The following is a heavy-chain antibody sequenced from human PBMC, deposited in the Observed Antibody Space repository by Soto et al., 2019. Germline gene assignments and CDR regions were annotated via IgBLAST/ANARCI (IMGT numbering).Heavy chain of an antibody. CDR1: GYSFTSYW. CDR3: ARQISAPTHFDY. CDR2: IYPGDSDT. D-gene: IGHD3-10*01. Sequence: PGESLKISCKGSGYSFTSYWIGWVRQMPGKGLECMGIIYPGDSDTKYSPSFQGQVTISADTSISTAYLQWSSLKASDTAIYYCARQISAPTHFDYWGQGTLVTVSS. V-gene: IGHV5-51*01. J-gene: IGHJ4*02.